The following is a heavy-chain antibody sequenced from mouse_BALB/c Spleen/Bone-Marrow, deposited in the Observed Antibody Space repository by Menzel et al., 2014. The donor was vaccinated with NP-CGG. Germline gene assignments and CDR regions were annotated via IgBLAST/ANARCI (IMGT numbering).Heavy chain of an antibody. CDR2: IDPASGNI. Sequence: VQLQQSGTDLVRPGASVKLSCTASGFNIKDPYMHWVKQRPEQGLDWIGRIDPASGNIQYDPKFQGRAAITADTPSNPAFLQLSSLTSEDTAVYYCASLTGTFDYWGQGTPLTVSS. J-gene: IGHJ2*01. V-gene: IGHV14-3*02. D-gene: IGHD4-1*01. CDR1: GFNIKDPY. CDR3: ASLTGTFDY.